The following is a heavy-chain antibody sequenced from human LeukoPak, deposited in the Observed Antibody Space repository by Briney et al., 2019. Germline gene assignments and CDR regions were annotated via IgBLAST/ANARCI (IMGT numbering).Heavy chain of an antibody. J-gene: IGHJ3*02. CDR2: INPNSGGT. CDR3: ARAQPALSYDILTGPPREAFDI. V-gene: IGHV1-2*04. CDR1: GYTFTSYD. D-gene: IGHD3-9*01. Sequence: ASVKVSCKASGYTFTSYDINWVRQATGQGLEWMGWINPNSGGTNYAQKFQGWVTMTRDTSISTAYMELSRLRSDDTAVYYCARAQPALSYDILTGPPREAFDIWGQGTMVTVSS.